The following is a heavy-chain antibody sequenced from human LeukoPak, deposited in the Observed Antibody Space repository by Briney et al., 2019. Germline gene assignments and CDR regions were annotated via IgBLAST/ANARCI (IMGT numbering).Heavy chain of an antibody. CDR3: ARDPKPYCSGGICYYYWFGP. CDR2: INTDGSST. CDR1: GFTFSSYW. D-gene: IGHD2-15*01. V-gene: IGHV3-74*01. Sequence: PGGSLRLSCTASGFTFSSYWMHWVRQTPGKGLVWVSRINTDGSSTNYADSVRGRFTISRDNAKNTLYLQMNSLRAEDTAVYYCARDPKPYCSGGICYYYWFGPWGQGTLATVSS. J-gene: IGHJ5*02.